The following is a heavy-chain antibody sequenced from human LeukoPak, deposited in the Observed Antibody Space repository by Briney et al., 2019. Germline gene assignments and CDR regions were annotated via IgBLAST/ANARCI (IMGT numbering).Heavy chain of an antibody. Sequence: SETLSLTCAVYGGSFSGYYWSWIRQPPGKGLEWIGEINHSGSTNYNPSLKSRVTISVDTSKNQFSLKLSSVTAADTAVYYCARVVPAATPRAYYYYMDVWGKGTTVTVSS. CDR3: ARVVPAATPRAYYYYMDV. V-gene: IGHV4-34*01. J-gene: IGHJ6*03. D-gene: IGHD2-2*01. CDR2: INHSGST. CDR1: GGSFSGYY.